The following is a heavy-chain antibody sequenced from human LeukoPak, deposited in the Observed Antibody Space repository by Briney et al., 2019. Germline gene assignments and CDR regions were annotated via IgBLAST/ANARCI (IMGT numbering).Heavy chain of an antibody. V-gene: IGHV3-30*18. CDR3: AKSLLPIVVVPAAMAD. CDR2: ISYDGSNA. D-gene: IGHD2-2*01. Sequence: GSLILSFAASGCPFSVYGMQWVRQAPGKGLEWVAIISYDGSNAYYGDSVKGRFTISRDNSKNTVYLQMNSLRAEDTAVYYCAKSLLPIVVVPAAMADWGQGTLVTVSS. CDR1: GCPFSVYG. J-gene: IGHJ4*02.